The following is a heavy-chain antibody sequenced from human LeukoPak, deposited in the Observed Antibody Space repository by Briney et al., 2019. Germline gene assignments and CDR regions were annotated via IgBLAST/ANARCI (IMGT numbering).Heavy chain of an antibody. J-gene: IGHJ4*02. CDR3: ALGSCSSTSCPPFY. CDR1: SGSFSGYY. Sequence: SETLPLTCAVYSGSFSGYYWSWICQPPGKGLEWIGEINHSGSTNYNPSLKSRVTISVDTSKNQFSLKLSSVTAADTAVYYCALGSCSSTSCPPFYWGQGTLVTVSS. D-gene: IGHD2-2*01. CDR2: INHSGST. V-gene: IGHV4-34*01.